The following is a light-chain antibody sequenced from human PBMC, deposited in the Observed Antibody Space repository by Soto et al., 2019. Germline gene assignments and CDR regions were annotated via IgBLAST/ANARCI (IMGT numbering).Light chain of an antibody. CDR2: LGS. Sequence: DIVMTQSPLSLPVTPGEPASISCRSSQSLLKSTGYNYLDWYLQKPGQSPQLLIYLGSNRASGVHARFSGSGSGTDFTLKISRVEAEDVGGYYCMQALQTPPTFGQGTKVEIQ. V-gene: IGKV2-28*01. CDR1: QSLLKSTGYNY. CDR3: MQALQTPPT. J-gene: IGKJ1*01.